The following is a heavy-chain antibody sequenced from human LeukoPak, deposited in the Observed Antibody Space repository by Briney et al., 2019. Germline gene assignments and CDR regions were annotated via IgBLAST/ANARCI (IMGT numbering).Heavy chain of an antibody. CDR3: ARDVAAAGLYFDY. Sequence: GGSLRLSCAASGVTFSSYAMHWVRQAPGKGLEWVAVISYDGSNKYYADSVKGRFTISRDNSKNTLYLQMNSLRAEDTAVYYCARDVAAAGLYFDYWGQGTLVTVSS. D-gene: IGHD6-13*01. CDR1: GVTFSSYA. CDR2: ISYDGSNK. J-gene: IGHJ4*02. V-gene: IGHV3-30-3*01.